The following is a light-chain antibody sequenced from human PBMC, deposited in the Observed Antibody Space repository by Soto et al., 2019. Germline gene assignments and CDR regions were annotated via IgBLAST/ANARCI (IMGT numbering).Light chain of an antibody. CDR3: CSYAGSSIRYV. V-gene: IGLV2-23*02. CDR1: SSDVGSYNL. CDR2: EVS. Sequence: QSALTQPASVSGSPGQSITISCTGTSSDVGSYNLVSWYQQHPGKAPKLMIYEVSKRPSGVSNRFSGSKSGNTASLTISGLQAEDEADYYCCSYAGSSIRYVFGTGTKLTAL. J-gene: IGLJ1*01.